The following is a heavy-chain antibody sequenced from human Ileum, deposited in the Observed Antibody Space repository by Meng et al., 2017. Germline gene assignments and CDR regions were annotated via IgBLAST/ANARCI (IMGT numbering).Heavy chain of an antibody. J-gene: IGHJ4*02. CDR2: IYYSGST. V-gene: IGHV4-30-4*01. Sequence: QVQLQESGPGLGKPSQNLSLTCTVSGGSISRGDYYWSWIRQPPGKGLEWIGYIYYSGSTYYNPSLKSRLTISVDTSKNQFSLKLSSVTAADTAVYYCARDRDSSGYYPYWGQGTLVTVSS. CDR1: GGSISRGDYY. D-gene: IGHD3-22*01. CDR3: ARDRDSSGYYPY.